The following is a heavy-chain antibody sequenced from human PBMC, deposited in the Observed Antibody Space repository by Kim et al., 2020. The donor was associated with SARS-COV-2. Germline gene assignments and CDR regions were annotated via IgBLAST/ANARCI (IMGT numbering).Heavy chain of an antibody. V-gene: IGHV3-66*04. D-gene: IGHD3-10*01. J-gene: IGHJ6*02. CDR2: IYSGGST. Sequence: GGSLRLSCAASGFTVSSNYMSWVRQAPGKGLEWVSVIYSGGSTYYADSVKGRFTISRDNSKNTLYLQMNSLRAEDTAVYYCASHLWFGEWRFRDYGMDVWGQGTTVTVSS. CDR1: GFTVSSNY. CDR3: ASHLWFGEWRFRDYGMDV.